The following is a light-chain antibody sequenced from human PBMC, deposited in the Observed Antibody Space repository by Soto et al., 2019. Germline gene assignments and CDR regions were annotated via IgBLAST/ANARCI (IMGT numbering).Light chain of an antibody. CDR2: DTS. CDR3: KQRSRWPIT. Sequence: DIVMTQSPATLSLSPGERATLSCRASQSVSTYLAWYQQKPGQAPRLLIHDTSDRATGIPARFSGSGSGTDFTLTISSLEPEDFAVYYCKQRSRWPITFGQGTRLEIK. V-gene: IGKV3-11*01. CDR1: QSVSTY. J-gene: IGKJ5*01.